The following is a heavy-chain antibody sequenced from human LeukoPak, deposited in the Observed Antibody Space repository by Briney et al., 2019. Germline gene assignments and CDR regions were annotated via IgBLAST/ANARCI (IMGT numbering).Heavy chain of an antibody. CDR2: IYYSGST. CDR1: GGSISSYY. V-gene: IGHV4-59*01. Sequence: PSETLSLTCTVSGGSISSYYWSWIRQPPGKGLEWIGYIYYSGSTNYNPSLKSRVTISVDTSKNQFSLKLSSVTAADTAVYYCARVGDDYILDYWGQGTLVTVFS. D-gene: IGHD5-24*01. CDR3: ARVGDDYILDY. J-gene: IGHJ4*02.